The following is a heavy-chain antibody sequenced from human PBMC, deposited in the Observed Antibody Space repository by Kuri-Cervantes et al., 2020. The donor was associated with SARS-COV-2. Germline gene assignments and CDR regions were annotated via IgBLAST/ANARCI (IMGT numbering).Heavy chain of an antibody. CDR3: ARGFSYYYDSSGPAFDY. J-gene: IGHJ4*02. D-gene: IGHD3-22*01. Sequence: GSLRLSCTVSGGSISSSSYYWGWIRQPPGKGLEWIGSIYYSGSTYYNPSLKSRVTISVDTSKNQFSLKLSSVTAADTAVYYCARGFSYYYDSSGPAFDYWGQGTLVTVSS. CDR1: GGSISSSSYY. V-gene: IGHV4-39*01. CDR2: IYYSGST.